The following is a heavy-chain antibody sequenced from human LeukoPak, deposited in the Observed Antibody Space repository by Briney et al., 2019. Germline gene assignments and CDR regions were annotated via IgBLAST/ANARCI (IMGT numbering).Heavy chain of an antibody. CDR2: ISAYNGNT. Sequence: ASVKVSCKASGYTFTSYGISWVRQAPGQGLEWMGWISAYNGNTNYAQKLQGRVTMTTDTSTSTAYMELRSLRSDDTAVYYCARDGGHIVVASDAFDIWGQGTMVTVSS. CDR1: GYTFTSYG. D-gene: IGHD2-21*01. J-gene: IGHJ3*02. V-gene: IGHV1-18*01. CDR3: ARDGGHIVVASDAFDI.